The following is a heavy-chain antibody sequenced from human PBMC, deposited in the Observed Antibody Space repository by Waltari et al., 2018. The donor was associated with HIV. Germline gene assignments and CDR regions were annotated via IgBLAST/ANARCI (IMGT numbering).Heavy chain of an antibody. CDR1: GGDFVSHS. D-gene: IGHD3-3*01. J-gene: IGHJ5*01. CDR2: AIPMFGTT. Sequence: QVQLVQSGAEVKKPGSSVKVSCKASGGDFVSHSFYWMRKAPGQGLEWMGRAIPMFGTTNYARKFQGRVTITADKSTTTAYMELNGLRRDDTAVYYCASARETMGVDFDSWGQGTLVTVS. V-gene: IGHV1-69*08. CDR3: ASARETMGVDFDS.